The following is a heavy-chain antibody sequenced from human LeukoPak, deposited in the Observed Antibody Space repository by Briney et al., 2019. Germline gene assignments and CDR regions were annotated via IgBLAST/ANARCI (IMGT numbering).Heavy chain of an antibody. J-gene: IGHJ4*02. V-gene: IGHV3-21*01. D-gene: IGHD1-26*01. Sequence: PGGSLRLSCAASGFTFSSYSMNWVRLAPGKGLEWVSSISGSSSYIYYADSVKGRFTISRDNAKNSLYLQMNSLRAEDTAIYYCARTGGSYPYYFEYWGQGTLVTVSS. CDR1: GFTFSSYS. CDR2: ISGSSSYI. CDR3: ARTGGSYPYYFEY.